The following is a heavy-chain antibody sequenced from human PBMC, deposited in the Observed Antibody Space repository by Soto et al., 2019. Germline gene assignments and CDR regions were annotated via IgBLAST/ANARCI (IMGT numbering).Heavy chain of an antibody. V-gene: IGHV3-23*01. CDR2: ISGSGGST. D-gene: IGHD4-17*01. J-gene: IGHJ3*02. CDR3: AKDRRIRDYGVSIEAFDI. CDR1: GFTFYSYA. Sequence: GGSLRLSCAASGFTFYSYALSWVRQAPGKGLEWVSSISGSGGSTYYADSVKGRFTISRDNSQNTVYLQMNSLRAEDTAVYYCAKDRRIRDYGVSIEAFDIWGDGTMVTVSS.